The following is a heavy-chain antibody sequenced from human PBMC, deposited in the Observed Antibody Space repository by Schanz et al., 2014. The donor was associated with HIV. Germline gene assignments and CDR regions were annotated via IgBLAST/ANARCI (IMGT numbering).Heavy chain of an antibody. CDR3: ARDYYDSSAYYPPAWYTFDI. CDR2: INPTGGTT. CDR1: GGTFSSNA. Sequence: QVQLVQPGAEVKKPGSSVKVSCKASGGTFSSNAISWVRQAPGQGLEWMGVINPTGGTTAYAEKFQGRVTMTRDTSTSTVYMELSNLGSGDAAVYFCARDYYDSSAYYPPAWYTFDIWGPGTQVTVSS. V-gene: IGHV1-46*01. J-gene: IGHJ3*02. D-gene: IGHD3-22*01.